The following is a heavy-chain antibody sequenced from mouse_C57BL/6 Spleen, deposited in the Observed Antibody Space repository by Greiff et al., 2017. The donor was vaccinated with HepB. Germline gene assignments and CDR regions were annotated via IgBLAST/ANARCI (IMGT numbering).Heavy chain of an antibody. Sequence: EVMLVESGGGLVQSGRSLRLSCATSGFTFSDFYMEWVRQAPGKGLEWIAASRNKANDYTTEYSASVKGRFIVSRDTSQSILYLQMNALRAEDTAIYYCARDAKDLYYYDSSYWYFDVWGTGTTVTVSS. CDR3: ARDAKDLYYYDSSYWYFDV. V-gene: IGHV7-1*01. D-gene: IGHD1-1*01. J-gene: IGHJ1*03. CDR1: GFTFSDFY. CDR2: SRNKANDYTT.